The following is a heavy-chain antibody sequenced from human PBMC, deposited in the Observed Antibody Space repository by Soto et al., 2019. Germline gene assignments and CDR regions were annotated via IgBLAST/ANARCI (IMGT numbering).Heavy chain of an antibody. CDR2: IKKETDGGTT. V-gene: IGHV3-15*01. D-gene: IGHD2-21*01. J-gene: IGHJ4*02. CDR3: TTVFLWSYYFDN. CDR1: GFTFNNAW. Sequence: PGGSLRLSCAGSGFTFNNAWMSWVRQAPGKGLGWVGRIKKETDGGTTDYAASVKGRFSISRDDSKNTVFLQMNSLRTEDTAVYYCTTVFLWSYYFDNWGPGTLVTVSS.